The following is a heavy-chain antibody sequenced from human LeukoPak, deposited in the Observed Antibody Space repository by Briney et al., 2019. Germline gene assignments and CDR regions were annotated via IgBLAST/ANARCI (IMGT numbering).Heavy chain of an antibody. CDR1: GGSISSDYW. V-gene: IGHV4-4*02. CDR2: IRYSGTT. J-gene: IGHJ3*02. Sequence: SGTLSLTCAVSGGSISSDYWWSWVRQPPGKGLEYIGEIRYSGTTNYNPSLKSRVTISLDKSKNQFSLNLNSVTAADTAVFYCARGSHDTIRGVLDIWGQGTMVTVSS. CDR3: ARGSHDTIRGVLDI. D-gene: IGHD3-10*01.